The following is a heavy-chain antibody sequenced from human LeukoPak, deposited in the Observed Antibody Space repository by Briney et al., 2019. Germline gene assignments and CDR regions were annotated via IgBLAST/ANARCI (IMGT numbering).Heavy chain of an antibody. CDR2: INSNSGAT. V-gene: IGHV1-2*02. Sequence: ASVKVSCKASGFTLNDDYMYWVRQAPGQGLEWMGWINSNSGATKDAQKFQGRVTMTRDTSISTVYMELSSLRLDDTAVYYCARDGNSVMVELDYWGQGTLVTVSS. J-gene: IGHJ4*02. CDR3: ARDGNSVMVELDY. CDR1: GFTLNDDY. D-gene: IGHD2-8*01.